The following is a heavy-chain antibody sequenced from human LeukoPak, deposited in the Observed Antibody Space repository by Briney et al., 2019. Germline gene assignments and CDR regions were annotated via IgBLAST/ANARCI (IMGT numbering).Heavy chain of an antibody. J-gene: IGHJ4*02. CDR1: GGSISSYY. Sequence: NPSETLSLTCTVSGGSISSYYWSWIRQPPGKGLEWIAFIYSSGSTNYNPSLKSRVTIPVDTSKNQFSLRLSAVAAADTAAYYCARHSGLLYFDYWGQGNLVTVSS. CDR3: ARHSGLLYFDY. V-gene: IGHV4-59*08. D-gene: IGHD3-10*01. CDR2: IYSSGST.